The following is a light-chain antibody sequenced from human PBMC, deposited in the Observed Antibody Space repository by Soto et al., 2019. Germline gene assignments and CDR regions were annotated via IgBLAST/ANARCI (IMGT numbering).Light chain of an antibody. V-gene: IGKV1-33*01. CDR1: QDISND. CDR2: DAS. J-gene: IGKJ4*01. CDR3: QQYDNLPPL. Sequence: DIQMTQSPSSLSASVGDRVTITCRASQDISNDLNWYQQKPGKAPKLLIYDASNLETGVPARFSGSGSGTDFTFTISSLQPEDIAAYYCQQYDNLPPLFGGGTKVEIK.